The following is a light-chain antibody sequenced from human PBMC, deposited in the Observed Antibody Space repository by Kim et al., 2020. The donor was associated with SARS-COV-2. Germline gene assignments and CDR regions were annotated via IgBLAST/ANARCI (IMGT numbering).Light chain of an antibody. CDR3: SSYTSSSTV. CDR1: SSDVGGYNY. Sequence: QSALTQPASVSGSPGQSITISCTGTSSDVGGYNYVSWYQQHPGKAPKLMIYDVSNRPSGVSNRFSGSTSGNTASLTISGLQAEDEADYYCSSYTSSSTVFGGGTQLTVL. CDR2: DVS. V-gene: IGLV2-14*03. J-gene: IGLJ3*02.